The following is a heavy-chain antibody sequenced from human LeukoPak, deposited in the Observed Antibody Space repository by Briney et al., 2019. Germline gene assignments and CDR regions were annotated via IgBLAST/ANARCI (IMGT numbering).Heavy chain of an antibody. CDR3: ARYSSSSGGASYYLDY. CDR2: ISGDGSVT. CDR1: GFTLRNYW. D-gene: IGHD6-6*01. J-gene: IGHJ4*01. V-gene: IGHV3-74*01. Sequence: GGSPRLSCAASGFTLRNYWMHWVRHVPGKRLVWVSRISGDGSVTNYADSVKGRFTISRDNAKNTLFLQINSLRAEDTAVYYCARYSSSSGGASYYLDYWGHGTLVTVSS.